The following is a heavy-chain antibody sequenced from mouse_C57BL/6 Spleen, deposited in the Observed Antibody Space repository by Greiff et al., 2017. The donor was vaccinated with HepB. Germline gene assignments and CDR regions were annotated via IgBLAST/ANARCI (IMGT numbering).Heavy chain of an antibody. Sequence: EVMLVESEGGLVQPGSSMKLSCTASGFTFSDYYMAWVRQVPEKGLEWVANINYDGSSTYYLDSLKSRFIISRDNAKNILYLQMSSLKSEDTATYYCAREGYSNYEGYFDVWGTGTTVTVSS. CDR2: INYDGSST. J-gene: IGHJ1*03. V-gene: IGHV5-16*01. D-gene: IGHD2-5*01. CDR1: GFTFSDYY. CDR3: AREGYSNYEGYFDV.